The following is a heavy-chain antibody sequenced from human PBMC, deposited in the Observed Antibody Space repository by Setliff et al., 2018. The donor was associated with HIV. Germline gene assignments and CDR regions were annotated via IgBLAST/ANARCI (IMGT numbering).Heavy chain of an antibody. CDR2: MNPNSGNT. V-gene: IGHV1-8*02. CDR1: GYTFPDYY. D-gene: IGHD6-19*01. Sequence: ASVKVSCKVSGYTFPDYYMQWVRQAPGKGLEWMGWMNPNSGNTGYAQKFQGRVTMTRNTSISTAYMELSSLRSADTAVYYCARAVSEWRQWLVLEWFDPWGQGTLVTVSS. J-gene: IGHJ5*02. CDR3: ARAVSEWRQWLVLEWFDP.